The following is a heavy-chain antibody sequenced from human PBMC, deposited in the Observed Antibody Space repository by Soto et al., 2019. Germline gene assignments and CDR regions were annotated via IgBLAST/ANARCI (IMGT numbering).Heavy chain of an antibody. CDR1: GYTFTGYY. V-gene: IGHV1-2*04. Sequence: ASVKVSCKASGYTFTGYYMHWVRQAPGQGLEGMGWINPNSGGTNYAQKFQGWVTMTRDTSISTAYMELSRLRSADTAVYYCARGYWVRGAMGNYYYYGMDVWGQGTTVTVSS. CDR2: INPNSGGT. D-gene: IGHD3-10*01. CDR3: ARGYWVRGAMGNYYYYGMDV. J-gene: IGHJ6*02.